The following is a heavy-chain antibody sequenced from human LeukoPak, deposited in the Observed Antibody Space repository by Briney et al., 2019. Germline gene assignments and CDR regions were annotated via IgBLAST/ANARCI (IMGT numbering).Heavy chain of an antibody. V-gene: IGHV3-11*01. CDR1: GFIFSDYY. CDR3: AREFGRYSEPASLLL. D-gene: IGHD1-26*01. Sequence: GGSLRLSCAASGFIFSDYYMTWIRGAPGKGLEWVSSISEIGSTMSSADSVKGRFTISRHNGKNSLFLQMNSLRAEDTAVYYCAREFGRYSEPASLLLWGQGTLVTVSS. CDR2: ISEIGSTM. J-gene: IGHJ4*02.